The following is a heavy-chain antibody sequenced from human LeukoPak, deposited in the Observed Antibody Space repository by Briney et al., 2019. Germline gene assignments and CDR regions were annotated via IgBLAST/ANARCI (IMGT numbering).Heavy chain of an antibody. V-gene: IGHV3-7*01. J-gene: IGHJ4*02. Sequence: GGSLRLSCVASGFAFSSYWMTWVRQAPGKGLERVANIKQDGGEEYYVDSVRGRFTISRDNAKNSLFLQMNSLRVEDTAVYYCARLGGSYYTYWGQGTLVTVSS. D-gene: IGHD1-26*01. CDR2: IKQDGGEE. CDR3: ARLGGSYYTY. CDR1: GFAFSSYW.